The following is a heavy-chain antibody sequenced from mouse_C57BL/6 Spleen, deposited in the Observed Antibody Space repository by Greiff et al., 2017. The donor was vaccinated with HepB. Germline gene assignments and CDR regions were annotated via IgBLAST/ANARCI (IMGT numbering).Heavy chain of an antibody. J-gene: IGHJ2*01. CDR3: AREVPNYYGSTYYFDY. D-gene: IGHD1-1*01. V-gene: IGHV1-18*01. Sequence: VQLKESGPELVKPGASVKIPCKASGYTFTDYNMDWVKQSHGKSLEWIGDINPNNGGTIYNQKFKGKATLTVDKSSSTAYMELRSLTSEDTAVYYCAREVPNYYGSTYYFDYWGQGTTLTVSS. CDR2: INPNNGGT. CDR1: GYTFTDYN.